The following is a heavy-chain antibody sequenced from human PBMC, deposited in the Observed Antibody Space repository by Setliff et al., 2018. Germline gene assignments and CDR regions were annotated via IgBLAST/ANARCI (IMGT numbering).Heavy chain of an antibody. J-gene: IGHJ5*02. CDR1: GGSISSGNYY. Sequence: SETLSLTCTVSGGSISSGNYYWIWIRQPAGKALEWLGHIFARGSMNYNPSLKSRVTISVDTSKNQFSLKLSSVTAADTAVYYCSRGPSKVQFDTWGRGIPVTVS. CDR3: SRGPSKVQFDT. CDR2: IFARGSM. V-gene: IGHV4-61*09. D-gene: IGHD4-4*01.